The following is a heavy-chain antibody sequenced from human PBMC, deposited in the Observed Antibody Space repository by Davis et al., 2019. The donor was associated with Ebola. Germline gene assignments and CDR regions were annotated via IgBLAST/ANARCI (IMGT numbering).Heavy chain of an antibody. V-gene: IGHV3-23*01. CDR2: ISRGGENT. J-gene: IGHJ4*02. CDR1: EFSFSSYA. Sequence: PGGSLRLSCAASEFSFSSYAMGWVRQAPGKGLEWVSAISRGGENTYYADSVKGRFTISRDNSKSTLYLQMNSLRAEDTAVYYCAKDPGGSFYFFDSWGQGTLVTVS. CDR3: AKDPGGSFYFFDS. D-gene: IGHD1-26*01.